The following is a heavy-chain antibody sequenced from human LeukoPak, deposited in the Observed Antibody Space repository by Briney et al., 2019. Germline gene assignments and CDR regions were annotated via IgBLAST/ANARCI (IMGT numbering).Heavy chain of an antibody. J-gene: IGHJ4*02. CDR2: MNPNSGNT. D-gene: IGHD6-19*01. CDR1: GYTFTSYD. CDR3: ARGPYGAVAGTFGDLDY. V-gene: IGHV1-8*01. Sequence: ASVNVSCKASGYTFTSYDINWVRQATGQGLEGMGWMNPNSGNTGYAHKFQGRVTMTRNTSISTAYMELSSLRSEDTAVYYCARGPYGAVAGTFGDLDYWGQGTLVTVSS.